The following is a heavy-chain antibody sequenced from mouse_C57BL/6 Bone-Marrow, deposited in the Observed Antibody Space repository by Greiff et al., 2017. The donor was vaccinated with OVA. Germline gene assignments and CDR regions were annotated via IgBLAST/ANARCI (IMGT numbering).Heavy chain of an antibody. J-gene: IGHJ1*03. V-gene: IGHV1-64*01. CDR3: ASGRAGTGWYFDV. CDR2: IHPNSGST. Sequence: QVQLQQPGAELVKPGASVKLSCKASGYTFTSYWMHWVKQRPGQGLEWIGMIHPNSGSTNYNEKFKSKATLTVDKSSSTAYMQLSSLTSEDSAVFDCASGRAGTGWYFDVWGTGTTVTVSS. CDR1: GYTFTSYW. D-gene: IGHD4-1*01.